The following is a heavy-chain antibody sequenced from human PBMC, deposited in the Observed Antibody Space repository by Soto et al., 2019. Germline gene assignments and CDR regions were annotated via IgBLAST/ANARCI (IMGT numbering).Heavy chain of an antibody. CDR2: ISYDGSNK. CDR1: GFTFSRYG. D-gene: IGHD3-22*01. Sequence: GVSLRLSCAASGFTFSRYGMHGVRQAPGKGLEWVAIISYDGSNKYYADSVKGRFTISRDDSKNTLYLQMNSLRAEDTAVYYCAKDGEGLYYYDSSGPKSWVDPWCQG. J-gene: IGHJ5*02. V-gene: IGHV3-30*18. CDR3: AKDGEGLYYYDSSGPKSWVDP.